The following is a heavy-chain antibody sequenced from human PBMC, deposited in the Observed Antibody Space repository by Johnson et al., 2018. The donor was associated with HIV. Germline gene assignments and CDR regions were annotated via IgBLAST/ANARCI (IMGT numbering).Heavy chain of an antibody. D-gene: IGHD6-13*01. CDR3: AKDWGIAAAGTDAFDI. CDR2: IKSKTDGGTT. J-gene: IGHJ3*02. CDR1: GFTFSNAW. Sequence: VQLVESGGGLVKPGGSLRLSCAASGFTFSNAWMSWVRQAPGKGLEWVGRIKSKTDGGTTDYAAPVKGRFSMSRDDSKNTLYLQMNSLRAEDTAVYYCAKDWGIAAAGTDAFDIWGQGTMVTVSS. V-gene: IGHV3-15*01.